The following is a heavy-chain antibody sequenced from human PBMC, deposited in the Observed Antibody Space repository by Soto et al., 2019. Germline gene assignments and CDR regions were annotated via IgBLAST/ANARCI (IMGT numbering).Heavy chain of an antibody. CDR3: ASPIGQWLVS. V-gene: IGHV4-39*02. CDR2: IHYSGST. J-gene: IGHJ5*02. CDR1: GASISSSRYY. Sequence: QLQLQESGPGLVKPSETLSLTCTVSGASISSSRYYWGWIRQPPGKGLEYIGNIHYSGSTYYNPSLKSRVIISVDTSKNHFSLKLSSVTAAATAVYYCASPIGQWLVSWGQGTLVTVSS. D-gene: IGHD6-19*01.